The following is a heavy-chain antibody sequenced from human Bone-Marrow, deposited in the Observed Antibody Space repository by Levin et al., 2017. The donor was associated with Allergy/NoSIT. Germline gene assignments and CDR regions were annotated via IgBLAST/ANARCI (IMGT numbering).Heavy chain of an antibody. D-gene: IGHD6-13*01. CDR2: INPNSGGT. Sequence: GESLKISCKASGYTFTGYYMHWVRQAPGQGLEWMGRINPNSGGTNYAQKFQGRVTMTRDTSISTAYMELSRLRSDDTAVYYCARDRSPYSSSWYPFDYWGQGTLVTVSS. V-gene: IGHV1-2*06. J-gene: IGHJ4*02. CDR3: ARDRSPYSSSWYPFDY. CDR1: GYTFTGYY.